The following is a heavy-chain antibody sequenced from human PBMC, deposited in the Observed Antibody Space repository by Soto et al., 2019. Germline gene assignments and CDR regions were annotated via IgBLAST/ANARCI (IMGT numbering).Heavy chain of an antibody. D-gene: IGHD3-16*01. J-gene: IGHJ2*01. Sequence: PSETLSLTCTVSGGSVSSGSYYWSWIRQPPGKGLEWIGYIYYSGSTNYNPSLKSRVTISVDTSKNQFSLKLSSVTAADTAVYYCARLPRGSYWYFDLWGRGTLVTVSS. V-gene: IGHV4-61*01. CDR1: GGSVSSGSYY. CDR3: ARLPRGSYWYFDL. CDR2: IYYSGST.